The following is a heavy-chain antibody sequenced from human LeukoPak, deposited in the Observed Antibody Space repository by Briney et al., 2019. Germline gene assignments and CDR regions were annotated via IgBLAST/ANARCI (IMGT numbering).Heavy chain of an antibody. V-gene: IGHV4-39*07. CDR3: ARELTLQWVDYWYFDL. Sequence: SETLSLTCTVSGDSISSSRYYWGWIRQPPGKGLEWIGTVYYSGSTYYNPSLKSRVTISVDTSKNQFSLKLSSVTAADTAVYYCARELTLQWVDYWYFDLWGRGTLVTVSS. D-gene: IGHD6-19*01. J-gene: IGHJ2*01. CDR1: GDSISSSRYY. CDR2: VYYSGST.